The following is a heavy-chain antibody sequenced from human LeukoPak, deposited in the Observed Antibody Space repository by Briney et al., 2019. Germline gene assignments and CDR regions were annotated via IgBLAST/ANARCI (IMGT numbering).Heavy chain of an antibody. CDR3: ARGSGGYGDYGDY. J-gene: IGHJ4*02. V-gene: IGHV3-33*01. CDR2: IWYDGSNK. CDR1: GFTFSSYG. Sequence: GGSLRLSCAASGFTFSSYGMHWVRQAPGKGLEWVAVIWYDGSNKYYADSVKGRFTISRDNSKNALYLQMYSLRAEDTAVYYCARGSGGYGDYGDYWGQGTLVTVSS. D-gene: IGHD4-17*01.